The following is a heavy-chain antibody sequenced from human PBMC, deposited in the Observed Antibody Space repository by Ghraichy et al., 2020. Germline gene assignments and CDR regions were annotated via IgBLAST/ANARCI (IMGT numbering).Heavy chain of an antibody. CDR1: GFTFSSYA. CDR3: ANAPYNLVAGGYNYYFEY. Sequence: LSLTCAASGFTFSSYAMSWVRQAPGKGLEWVAAISGSGGSTYYADSVKGRFTISRDNSKNTLYLQMNSLRVEDTAVYYCANAPYNLVAGGYNYYFEYWGQGTLVTVSS. J-gene: IGHJ4*02. D-gene: IGHD6-19*01. CDR2: ISGSGGST. V-gene: IGHV3-23*01.